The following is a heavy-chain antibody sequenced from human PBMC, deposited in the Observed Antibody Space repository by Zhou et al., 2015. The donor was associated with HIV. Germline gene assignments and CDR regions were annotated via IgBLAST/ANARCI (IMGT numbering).Heavy chain of an antibody. CDR1: GGTFSSYA. V-gene: IGHV1-69*01. Sequence: QVQLVQSGAEVKKPGSSVKVSCKASGGTFSSYAISWVRQAPGQGLEWMGGIIPIFGTANYAQKFQGRVTITADESTSTAYMELSSLRSEDTAVYYCARSTGSGSYFPYYFDYWGQGTLVTVSS. CDR3: ARSTGSGSYFPYYFDY. J-gene: IGHJ4*02. CDR2: IIPIFGTA. D-gene: IGHD3-10*01.